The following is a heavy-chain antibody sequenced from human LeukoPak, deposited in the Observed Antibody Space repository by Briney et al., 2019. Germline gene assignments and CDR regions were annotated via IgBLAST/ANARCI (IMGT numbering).Heavy chain of an antibody. CDR2: ISRSGSTI. Sequence: GGSLRLSCAASGFTFSSYSMNWVRQAPGKGPEWISYISRSGSTIYYADSVKGRFTISRDNAKNSLYLQMSSLGAEDTAIYYCSRDRGGGDIYFDYWGQGTLVTVSS. CDR1: GFTFSSYS. D-gene: IGHD2-21*02. J-gene: IGHJ4*02. CDR3: SRDRGGGDIYFDY. V-gene: IGHV3-48*04.